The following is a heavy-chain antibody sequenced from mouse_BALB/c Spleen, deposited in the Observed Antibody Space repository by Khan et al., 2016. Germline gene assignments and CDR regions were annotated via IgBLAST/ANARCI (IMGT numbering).Heavy chain of an antibody. V-gene: IGHV1-9*01. CDR3: ARGND. Sequence: QVQLKQSGAELMKPGASVKISCKATGYTFSSYWLEWVKQRPGHGLEWIGDILPGSGNINFNERFKDKVTFSADTSSNTAYLHLSSLTSEDSAVYYGARGNDWGQGTTLTVSS. J-gene: IGHJ2*01. CDR2: ILPGSGNI. CDR1: GYTFSSYW.